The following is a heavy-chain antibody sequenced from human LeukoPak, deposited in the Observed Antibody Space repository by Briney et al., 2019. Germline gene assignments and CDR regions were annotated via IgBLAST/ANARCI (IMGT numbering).Heavy chain of an antibody. V-gene: IGHV4-39*01. Sequence: TFSSYWMSWVRQAPGKGLEWIGSIYYSGSTYYNPSLKSRVTISVDTSKNQFSLKLSSVTAADTAVYYCARHRNSYGPLTLDYWGQGTLVTVSS. J-gene: IGHJ4*02. D-gene: IGHD5-18*01. CDR2: IYYSGST. CDR3: ARHRNSYGPLTLDY. CDR1: TFSSYW.